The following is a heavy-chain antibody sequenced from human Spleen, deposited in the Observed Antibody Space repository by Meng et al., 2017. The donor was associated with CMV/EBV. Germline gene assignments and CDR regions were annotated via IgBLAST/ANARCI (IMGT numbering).Heavy chain of an antibody. Sequence: ASVQVSCKASGCSLRSYEINCVRQATGQGLEGVGWMNPKSGSKLHSQKFQGRVTMTRNTTIGTAYMELSSLRSEDTAVYYCARGPYCNNGVCYSSWFDPWGQGTLVTVSS. J-gene: IGHJ5*02. V-gene: IGHV1-8*01. D-gene: IGHD2-8*01. CDR3: ARGPYCNNGVCYSSWFDP. CDR1: GCSLRSYE. CDR2: MNPKSGSK.